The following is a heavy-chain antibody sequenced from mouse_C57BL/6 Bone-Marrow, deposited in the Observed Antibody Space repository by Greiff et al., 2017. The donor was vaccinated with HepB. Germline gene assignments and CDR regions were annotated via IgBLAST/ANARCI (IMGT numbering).Heavy chain of an antibody. Sequence: EVKLMESGAELVRPGASVKLSCTASGFNIKDDYMHWVKQRPEQGLEWIGWIDPENGDTEYASKFQGKATITADTSSNTAYLQLSSLTSEDTAVYYCTRGYGSLYYFDYWGQGTTLTVSS. CDR2: IDPENGDT. J-gene: IGHJ2*01. CDR1: GFNIKDDY. V-gene: IGHV14-4*01. CDR3: TRGYGSLYYFDY. D-gene: IGHD1-1*01.